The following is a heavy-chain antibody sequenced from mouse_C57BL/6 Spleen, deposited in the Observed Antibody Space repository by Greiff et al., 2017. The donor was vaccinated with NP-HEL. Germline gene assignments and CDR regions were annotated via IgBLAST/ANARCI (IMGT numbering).Heavy chain of an antibody. CDR1: GYTFTDYN. D-gene: IGHD1-1*01. J-gene: IGHJ3*01. CDR3: ARDYYGSSGFAY. Sequence: EVMLQQSGPELVKPGASVKMSCKASGYTFTDYNMHWVKQSHGKSLEWIGYINPNNGGTSYNQKFKGKATLTVNKSSSTAYMELRSLTSEDSAVYYCARDYYGSSGFAYWGQGTLVTVSA. V-gene: IGHV1-22*01. CDR2: INPNNGGT.